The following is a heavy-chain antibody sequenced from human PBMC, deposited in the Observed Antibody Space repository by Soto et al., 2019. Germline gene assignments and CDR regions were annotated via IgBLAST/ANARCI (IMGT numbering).Heavy chain of an antibody. D-gene: IGHD3-9*01. V-gene: IGHV4-59*01. J-gene: IGHJ4*02. CDR1: GGSISSYY. Sequence: SETLSLTCTVSGGSISSYYWSWIRQPPGKGLEWIGYIYYSGSTNYNPSLKSRVTISVDTSKNQFSLKLSSVTAADTAVYYCARVAFDGPPIYYFDYWGQGTLVTVSS. CDR3: ARVAFDGPPIYYFDY. CDR2: IYYSGST.